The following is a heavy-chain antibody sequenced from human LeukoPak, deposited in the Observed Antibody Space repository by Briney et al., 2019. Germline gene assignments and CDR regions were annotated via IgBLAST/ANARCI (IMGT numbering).Heavy chain of an antibody. D-gene: IGHD3-16*01. J-gene: IGHJ3*02. CDR3: VRAFGFPDAFDI. CDR2: IYTGGST. Sequence: SETLSLTCTVSGGSISSGSYDWSWIRQPAGKGLEWIGRIYTGGSTNYNPSLKSRVTISVDTSKNQFSLKLSSVTAADTAVYYCVRAFGFPDAFDIWGQGTMVTVSS. V-gene: IGHV4-61*02. CDR1: GGSISSGSYD.